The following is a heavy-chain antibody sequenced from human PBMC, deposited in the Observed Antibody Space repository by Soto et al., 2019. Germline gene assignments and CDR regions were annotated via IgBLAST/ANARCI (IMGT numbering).Heavy chain of an antibody. CDR2: IIPVFGTP. J-gene: IGHJ6*02. CDR1: GGSLSNYG. CDR3: ARGDATKIVVTTDYAMDV. V-gene: IGHV1-69*12. D-gene: IGHD3-22*01. Sequence: QVQLVQSGAEVKKPGSSVKVSCKASGGSLSNYGISWVRQAPGQGLEWMGAIIPVFGTPNYAQKFQDRVTINADESTTTVYREVRSLTSEDTAVYYCARGDATKIVVTTDYAMDVWGQGTTVTVSS.